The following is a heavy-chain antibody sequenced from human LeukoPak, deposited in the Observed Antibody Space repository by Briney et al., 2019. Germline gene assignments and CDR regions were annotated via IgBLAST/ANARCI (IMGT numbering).Heavy chain of an antibody. V-gene: IGHV3-23*01. J-gene: IGHJ4*02. D-gene: IGHD1-26*01. Sequence: GGALRLSCAASGFTFSTYSMRGVRQAPGKGVEWGAAISGRDAGTYYAASVKGRFAISRDNSKSTLYLQMDSLRADDTALYYCARVGGPTGYIDHWGQGTLVTVSS. CDR1: GFTFSTYS. CDR3: ARVGGPTGYIDH. CDR2: ISGRDAGT.